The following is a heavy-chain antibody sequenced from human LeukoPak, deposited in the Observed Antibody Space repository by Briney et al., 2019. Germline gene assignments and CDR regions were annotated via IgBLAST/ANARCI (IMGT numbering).Heavy chain of an antibody. V-gene: IGHV4-59*01. Sequence: SETLSLTCTVSGGSISSYHWSWIRQPPGKGLEWIGSIYYSGSTNYNPSLKSRVTISVDTSKNQFSLKLSSVTAADTAVYYCARHGRATAQDNYYHYYGMDVWGQGTTVTVSS. CDR3: ARHGRATAQDNYYHYYGMDV. D-gene: IGHD2-15*01. CDR2: IYYSGST. J-gene: IGHJ6*02. CDR1: GGSISSYH.